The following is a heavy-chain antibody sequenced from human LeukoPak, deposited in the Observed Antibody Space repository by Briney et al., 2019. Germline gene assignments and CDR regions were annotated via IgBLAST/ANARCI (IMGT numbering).Heavy chain of an antibody. CDR3: ARGRSITLLRGVAMSDGFDI. D-gene: IGHD3-10*01. Sequence: GGSLRLSRAASGFTFSIYSMNWVRQAPGKGLEWVSFIDTSGSYIYYGDSVKGRVTISRDNAKNSLYLQMNGLRAEDTAVYYCARGRSITLLRGVAMSDGFDIWGQGAMVTVSS. CDR2: IDTSGSYI. J-gene: IGHJ3*02. V-gene: IGHV3-21*01. CDR1: GFTFSIYS.